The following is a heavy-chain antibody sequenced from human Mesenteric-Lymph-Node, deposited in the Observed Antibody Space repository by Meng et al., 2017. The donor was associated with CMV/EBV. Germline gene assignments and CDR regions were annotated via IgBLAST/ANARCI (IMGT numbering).Heavy chain of an antibody. J-gene: IGHJ4*02. D-gene: IGHD3-3*01. CDR1: GFTFSSYA. Sequence: GESLKISCAASGFTFSSYAMSWVRQAPGKGLEWVSRVDSDGSSAIYADSVKGRFTVSRDNAKNTLYLQMNSLRAEDTAVYYCAKADYDFWSGYYYFDYWDQGTLVTVSS. CDR2: VDSDGSSA. V-gene: IGHV3-23*03. CDR3: AKADYDFWSGYYYFDY.